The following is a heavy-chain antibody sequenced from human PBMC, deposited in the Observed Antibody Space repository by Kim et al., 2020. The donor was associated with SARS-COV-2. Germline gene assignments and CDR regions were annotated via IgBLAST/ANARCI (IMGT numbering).Heavy chain of an antibody. Sequence: GSTYYNPSLKSRVTISVDTSKNQFSLKLSSVTAADTAVYYCAREYGAVTRWGQGTLVTVSS. D-gene: IGHD4-17*01. J-gene: IGHJ4*02. CDR3: AREYGAVTR. CDR2: GST. V-gene: IGHV4-31*02.